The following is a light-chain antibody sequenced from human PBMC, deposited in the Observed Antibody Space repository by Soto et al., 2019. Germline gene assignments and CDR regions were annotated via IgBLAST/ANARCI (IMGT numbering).Light chain of an antibody. CDR3: QQYNSYSTFGPAT. V-gene: IGKV1-5*03. Sequence: IQMTQSPSSLSASVGDRVTITCRASHSISTWLAWYQQKPGKAPKLLIYSASDLESGVPSRFSGSGFGTEFTLTITSLQPDDFATYYCQQYNSYSTFGPATFGQGTKVDIK. J-gene: IGKJ1*01. CDR1: HSISTW. CDR2: SAS.